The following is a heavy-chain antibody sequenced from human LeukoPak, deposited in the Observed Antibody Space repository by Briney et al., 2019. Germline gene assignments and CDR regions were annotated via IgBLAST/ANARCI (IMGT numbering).Heavy chain of an antibody. D-gene: IGHD5-18*01. CDR1: GFTFSSYA. CDR2: ISYDGSNK. Sequence: PGGSLRLSCAASGFTFSSYAMHWVRQAPGKGLEWVAIISYDGSNKYYADSVKGRFTISRDNSKNTLYLQMNSLRAEDTAVYYCAREGIQLRFGGVGDWFDPWGQGTLVTVSS. V-gene: IGHV3-30-3*01. CDR3: AREGIQLRFGGVGDWFDP. J-gene: IGHJ5*02.